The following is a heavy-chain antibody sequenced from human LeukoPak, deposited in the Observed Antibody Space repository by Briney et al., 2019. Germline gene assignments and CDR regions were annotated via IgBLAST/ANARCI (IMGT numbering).Heavy chain of an antibody. CDR1: GFTFSSYG. V-gene: IGHV3-30*02. J-gene: IGHJ6*04. CDR2: IRYDGSNK. D-gene: IGHD3-3*01. CDR3: AREDMVWSGYLDV. Sequence: GGSLRLSCAASGFTFSSYGMHWVRQAPGEGLEWVAFIRYDGSNKYYADSVKGRFTISRDNSKNTLYLQMNSLRAEDTAVYYCAREDMVWSGYLDVWGKGTTVTVSS.